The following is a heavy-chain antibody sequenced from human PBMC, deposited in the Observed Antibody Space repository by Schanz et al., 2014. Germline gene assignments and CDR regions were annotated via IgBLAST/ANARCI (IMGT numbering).Heavy chain of an antibody. CDR3: AVLLDIQVWSLDY. V-gene: IGHV4-4*07. Sequence: QVQLQESGPGLVKPSETLSLTCTVSGDSISSYSWSWIRRPAGKGLEWIGRIYTSGATNYNPSLKSRLTMSVDTSKNQVSRKLRPVTAADTAVYYCAVLLDIQVWSLDYWGQGTLVTVSS. J-gene: IGHJ4*02. CDR2: IYTSGAT. D-gene: IGHD5-12*01. CDR1: GDSISSYS.